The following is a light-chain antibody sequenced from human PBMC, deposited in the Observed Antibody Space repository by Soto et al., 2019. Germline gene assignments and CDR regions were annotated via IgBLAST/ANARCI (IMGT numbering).Light chain of an antibody. V-gene: IGKV3-20*01. Sequence: IVLTQSPGTLSSSPGERATLSCRASQSVSTKNLAWYQQRPGQAPRLLIYGASRRATGIPDRFSGSGSGTDFTLTISRLGPEDLAVYYCQQYDNSVWTFGQGTKVEIK. CDR2: GAS. CDR1: QSVSTKN. J-gene: IGKJ1*01. CDR3: QQYDNSVWT.